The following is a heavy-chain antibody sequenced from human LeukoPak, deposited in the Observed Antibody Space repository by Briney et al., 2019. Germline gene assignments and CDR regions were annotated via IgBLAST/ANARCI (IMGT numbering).Heavy chain of an antibody. D-gene: IGHD3-22*01. CDR2: ISGSGGST. V-gene: IGHV3-23*01. Sequence: KAGGSLRLSCAASGFTFSSYAMSWVRQAPGKGLEWVSAISGSGGSTYYADSAKGRFTISRDNSKNTLYLQMNSLRAEDTAVYYCAKCYYDSSGYFDYWGQGTLVTVSS. CDR1: GFTFSSYA. J-gene: IGHJ4*02. CDR3: AKCYYDSSGYFDY.